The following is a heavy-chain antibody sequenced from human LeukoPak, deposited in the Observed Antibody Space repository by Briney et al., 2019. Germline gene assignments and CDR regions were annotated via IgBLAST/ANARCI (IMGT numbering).Heavy chain of an antibody. CDR1: GGTFSTYA. V-gene: IGHV1-69*13. Sequence: SVKVSCKASGGTFSTYAISWVRQAPGQGLEWMGGIIPIFGTANNAQKFQGRVTLTADESTSTAYMELSSLKSEDTAVYYCAREDGYNSPYYLDYWGQGTLVTVSS. D-gene: IGHD5-24*01. CDR2: IIPIFGTA. CDR3: AREDGYNSPYYLDY. J-gene: IGHJ4*02.